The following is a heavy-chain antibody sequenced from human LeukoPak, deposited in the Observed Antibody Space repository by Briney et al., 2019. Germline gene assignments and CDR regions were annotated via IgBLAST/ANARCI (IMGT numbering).Heavy chain of an antibody. CDR2: ISSSGSTV. D-gene: IGHD1-7*01. J-gene: IGHJ4*02. CDR3: ARSYNWNSEIDY. CDR1: GFTFGDYY. V-gene: IGHV3-11*01. Sequence: GGSLRLSCAASGFTFGDYYMSWIRQAPGKGLEWISFISSSGSTVYYADSVKGRFTIFRDKAKNSLYLQMNSLRAEDTAVYYCARSYNWNSEIDYWGQGTLVTVSS.